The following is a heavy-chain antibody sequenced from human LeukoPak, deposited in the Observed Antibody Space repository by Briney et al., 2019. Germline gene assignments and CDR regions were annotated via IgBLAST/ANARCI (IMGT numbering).Heavy chain of an antibody. V-gene: IGHV4-34*01. CDR1: GGSFSGYY. D-gene: IGHD3-22*01. CDR2: SGST. Sequence: PSETLSLTCAVYGGSFSGYYWSWIRQPPGKGLEWIGSGSTYYNPSLKSRVTISVDTSKNQFSLKLSSVTAADTAVYFCASPRGNDSGGYYTWYFHHWGQGILVTVSS. CDR3: ASPRGNDSGGYYTWYFHH. J-gene: IGHJ1*01.